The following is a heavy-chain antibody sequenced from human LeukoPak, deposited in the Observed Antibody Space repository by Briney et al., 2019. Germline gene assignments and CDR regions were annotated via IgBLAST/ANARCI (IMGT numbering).Heavy chain of an antibody. CDR3: ARTNSAGATDY. CDR2: ISYDGSNK. V-gene: IGHV3-30-3*01. CDR1: GFTFSSYA. J-gene: IGHJ4*02. D-gene: IGHD1-26*01. Sequence: PGGSLRLSCAASGFTFSSYAMHWVRQAPGKGLEWVAVISYDGSNKYYADSVKGRFTISRDNSKNALYLQMNSLRAEDTAVYYCARTNSAGATDYWGQGTLVTVSS.